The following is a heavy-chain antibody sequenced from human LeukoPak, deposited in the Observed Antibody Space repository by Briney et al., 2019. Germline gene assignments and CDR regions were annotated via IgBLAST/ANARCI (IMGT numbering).Heavy chain of an antibody. Sequence: ASVKVSCKASGYTFTGYYMHWVRQAPGQGLEWMGWISTYNGHTKYPQKFQGRVTMTTDTSTSTAYMALRSLRSDDTAVYYCARGFPPRRNYDSSGYYSYYFDNWGQGTLVTVSS. CDR3: ARGFPPRRNYDSSGYYSYYFDN. CDR2: ISTYNGHT. V-gene: IGHV1-18*04. CDR1: GYTFTGYY. D-gene: IGHD3-22*01. J-gene: IGHJ4*02.